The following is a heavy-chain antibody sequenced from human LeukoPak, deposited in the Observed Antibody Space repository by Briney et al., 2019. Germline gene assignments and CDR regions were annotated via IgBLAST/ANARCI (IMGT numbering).Heavy chain of an antibody. CDR2: IYYSGST. CDR3: ARGRGIHYYGSGSYLDY. V-gene: IGHV4-59*12. CDR1: GGSISSYY. J-gene: IGHJ4*02. D-gene: IGHD3-10*01. Sequence: SGTLSLTCTVSGGSISSYYWSWIRQPPGKGLEWIGYIYYSGSTNYNPSLKSRVTISVDTSKNQFSLKLSSVTAADTAVYYCARGRGIHYYGSGSYLDYWGQGTLVTVSS.